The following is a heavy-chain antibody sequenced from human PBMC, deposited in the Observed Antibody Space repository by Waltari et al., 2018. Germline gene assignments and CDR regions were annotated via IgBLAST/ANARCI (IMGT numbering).Heavy chain of an antibody. D-gene: IGHD4-17*01. J-gene: IGHJ4*02. V-gene: IGHV3-9*01. CDR2: ISWNSGSI. CDR1: GFPFTDYA. CDR3: AKDIYRRVTTCDY. Sequence: EVQLVESGGGLVQPGRSLRLSCAASGFPFTDYALHWVRQAPGKGLEWVSGISWNSGSIGHADSVKGRFTISRDNAKNSLYLQMNSLRAEDTALYYCAKDIYRRVTTCDYWGQGTLVTVSS.